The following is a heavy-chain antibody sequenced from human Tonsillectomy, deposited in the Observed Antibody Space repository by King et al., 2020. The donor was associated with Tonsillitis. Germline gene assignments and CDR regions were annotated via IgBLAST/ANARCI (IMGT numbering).Heavy chain of an antibody. CDR2: IYWDDDK. CDR3: AHRDMATTSGAFDI. D-gene: IGHD5-24*01. Sequence: LTLKESGPTLVKPTQTLTLTCTFSGFSLTTSGVGVGWIRQPPGKALEWLALIYWDDDKRYSPSLKSRLTLTKDTSKNQVVLTMTNMDPVDTATYYCAHRDMATTSGAFDIWGQGTMVTVSS. CDR1: GFSLTTSGVG. V-gene: IGHV2-5*02. J-gene: IGHJ3*02.